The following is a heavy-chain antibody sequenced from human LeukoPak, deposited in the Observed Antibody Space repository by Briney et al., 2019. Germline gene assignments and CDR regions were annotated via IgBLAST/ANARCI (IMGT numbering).Heavy chain of an antibody. Sequence: SETLSLTCTVSGGSISSYYWSWIRQPPGKGLEWIVYIYYSGSTNYNPSLKSRVTISVDTSKNQFSLKLSSVTAADTAVYYCARDQGYYGSGSYPGVFDYWGQGTLVTVSS. V-gene: IGHV4-59*01. CDR1: GGSISSYY. D-gene: IGHD3-10*01. J-gene: IGHJ4*02. CDR3: ARDQGYYGSGSYPGVFDY. CDR2: IYYSGST.